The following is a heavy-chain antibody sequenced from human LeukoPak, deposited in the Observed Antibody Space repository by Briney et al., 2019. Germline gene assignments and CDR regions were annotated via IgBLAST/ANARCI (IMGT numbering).Heavy chain of an antibody. V-gene: IGHV3-23*01. Sequence: PGGSLRLSCTASGFTFGDYAMSWFRQAPGKGLEWVSAISGSGGSTYYADSVKGRFTISRDNSKNTLYLQMNSLRAEDTAVYYCARDPASHTKGYFDWALYMDVWGKGTTVTVSS. D-gene: IGHD3-9*01. CDR2: ISGSGGST. CDR1: GFTFGDYA. J-gene: IGHJ6*03. CDR3: ARDPASHTKGYFDWALYMDV.